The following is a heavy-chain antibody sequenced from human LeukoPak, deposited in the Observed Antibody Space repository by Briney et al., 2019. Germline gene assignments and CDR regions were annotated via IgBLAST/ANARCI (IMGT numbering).Heavy chain of an antibody. CDR3: ARSGGITANAFDI. J-gene: IGHJ3*02. CDR2: INPNSGDT. D-gene: IGHD1-14*01. Sequence: GASVKVFCKASGYTFTGYYMHWVRQAPGQGLEWMGWINPNSGDTNYAQKFQGRVTMTRDTSISTAYMELSRLRSDDTAVYYCARSGGITANAFDIWGQGTMVTVSS. V-gene: IGHV1-2*02. CDR1: GYTFTGYY.